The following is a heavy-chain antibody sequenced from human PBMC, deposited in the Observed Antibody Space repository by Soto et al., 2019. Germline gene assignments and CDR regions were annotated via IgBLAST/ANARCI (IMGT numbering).Heavy chain of an antibody. CDR3: ARTRSAWSDFHYYSLDV. Sequence: GGALRLFCQASGFTFNSDGMHWVRQGPGNGLEWVAFISYDSTKTYYADSVKGRFTISRDNSNSALYVQMNSLTGEDTAVYYCARTRSAWSDFHYYSLDVWGQGTTVTVSS. J-gene: IGHJ6*02. CDR2: ISYDSTKT. D-gene: IGHD1-26*01. CDR1: GFTFNSDG. V-gene: IGHV3-30*03.